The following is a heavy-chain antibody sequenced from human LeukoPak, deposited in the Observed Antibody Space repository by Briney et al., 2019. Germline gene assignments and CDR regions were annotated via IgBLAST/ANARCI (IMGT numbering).Heavy chain of an antibody. V-gene: IGHV4-39*01. CDR2: IYYSGST. CDR3: ARVYCSSTSCHYYFDY. CDR1: SGSISSTTHY. D-gene: IGHD2-2*01. J-gene: IGHJ4*02. Sequence: PSETLSLTCTVSSGSISSTTHYWGWIRQPPGKWLEWIGSIYYSGSTYYNPSLKSRVTISVDTSKSQLSLKLSSVTAADTAVYYCARVYCSSTSCHYYFDYWGQGTLVTVSS.